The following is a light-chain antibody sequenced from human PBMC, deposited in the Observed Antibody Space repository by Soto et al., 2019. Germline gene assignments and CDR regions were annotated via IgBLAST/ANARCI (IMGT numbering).Light chain of an antibody. J-gene: IGKJ1*01. V-gene: IGKV1-5*01. CDR1: QGVSYW. Sequence: DIQTTQSPSTLSASVGDRVTITCRASQGVSYWLAWYQQKPGKAPKLLIYDRSSLASGVPRRFSGSGSGTEFILTISSLQPDDGATYYCQQYNSWWTFGQGTKVEI. CDR2: DRS. CDR3: QQYNSWWT.